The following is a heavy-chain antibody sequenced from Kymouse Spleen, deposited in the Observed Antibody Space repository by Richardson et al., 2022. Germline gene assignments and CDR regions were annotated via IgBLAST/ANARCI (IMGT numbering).Heavy chain of an antibody. CDR3: AREITGTYDAFDI. CDR1: GGSFSGYY. Sequence: QVQLQQWGAGLLKPSETLSLTCAVYGGSFSGYYWSWIRQPPGKGLEWIGEINHSGSTNYNPSLKSRVTISVDTSKNQFSLKLSSVTAADTAVYYCAREITGTYDAFDIWGQGTMVTVSS. CDR2: INHSGST. J-gene: IGHJ3*02. D-gene: IGHD1-7*01. V-gene: IGHV4-34*01.